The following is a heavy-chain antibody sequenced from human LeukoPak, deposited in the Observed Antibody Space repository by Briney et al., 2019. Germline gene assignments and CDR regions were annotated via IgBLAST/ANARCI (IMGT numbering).Heavy chain of an antibody. Sequence: GGSLRLSCAASGFTVSSNYMSWVRQAPGKGLEWVSVIYSGGSTYYADSVKGRFTISRDNSKNTLYLQMNSLRAEDTAVYYCARDPGVAVAGTRDYWGQGILVTVSS. J-gene: IGHJ4*02. CDR3: ARDPGVAVAGTRDY. D-gene: IGHD6-19*01. V-gene: IGHV3-53*01. CDR2: IYSGGST. CDR1: GFTVSSNY.